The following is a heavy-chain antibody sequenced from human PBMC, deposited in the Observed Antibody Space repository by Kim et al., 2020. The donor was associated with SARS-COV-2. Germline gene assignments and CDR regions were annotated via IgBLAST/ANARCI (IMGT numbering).Heavy chain of an antibody. CDR2: IWYDGSNK. CDR1: GFTFSSYG. V-gene: IGHV3-33*01. D-gene: IGHD1-1*01. CDR3: ATEEHHLYYYYGMDV. J-gene: IGHJ6*02. Sequence: GGSLRLSCAASGFTFSSYGMHWVRQAPGKGLEWVAVIWYDGSNKYYADSVKGRFTISRANSKNTLYLQMNSLRAEDTAVYYCATEEHHLYYYYGMDVWGQGTTVTVSS.